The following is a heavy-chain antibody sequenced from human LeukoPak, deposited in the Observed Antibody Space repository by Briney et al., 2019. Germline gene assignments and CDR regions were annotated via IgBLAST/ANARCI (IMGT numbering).Heavy chain of an antibody. CDR2: INPNSGGT. D-gene: IGHD3-10*01. J-gene: IGHJ5*02. CDR1: GYTFTCYY. Sequence: ASVKVSCKASGYTFTCYYMHWVRQAPGQGLEWMGWINPNSGGTNYAQKFQGRVTMTRDTSISTAYMELSRLRSDDTAVYYCARVKPSITMVRGVIRWFDPWGQGTLVTVSS. CDR3: ARVKPSITMVRGVIRWFDP. V-gene: IGHV1-2*02.